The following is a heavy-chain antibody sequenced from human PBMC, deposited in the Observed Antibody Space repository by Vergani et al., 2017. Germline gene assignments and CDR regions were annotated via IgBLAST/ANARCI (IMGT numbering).Heavy chain of an antibody. J-gene: IGHJ4*02. V-gene: IGHV3-9*01. Sequence: EVQLVESGGGLVQPGRSLRLSCTASGFTFEDHAMHWVRQRPGKGLEWVSGISWHSRTIDYADSVKGRFTISRDDSKNTVYLQINSLRAEDTAFYYCADLYGDDGFSPFWGQGALVTVSS. D-gene: IGHD2-21*01. CDR1: GFTFEDHA. CDR2: ISWHSRTI. CDR3: ADLYGDDGFSPF.